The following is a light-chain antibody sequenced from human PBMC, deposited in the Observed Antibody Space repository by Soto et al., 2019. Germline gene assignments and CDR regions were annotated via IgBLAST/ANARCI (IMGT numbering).Light chain of an antibody. Sequence: QSVLTQPPSVSGAPGQRVTISCTGSSSNIGADDDVHWYQQLPGTAPKLLIYGNSIRPSGVPDRFSGSKSGTSASLAITGVQAGGEADYSRPAYGSRLSGSVFGRGTQLTVL. CDR1: SSNIGADDD. CDR2: GNS. J-gene: IGLJ3*02. CDR3: PAYGSRLSGSV. V-gene: IGLV1-40*01.